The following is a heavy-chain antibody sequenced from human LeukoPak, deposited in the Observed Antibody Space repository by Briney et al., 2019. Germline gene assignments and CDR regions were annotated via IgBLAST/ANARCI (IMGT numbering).Heavy chain of an antibody. Sequence: ASVKVSCKASGYTFTSYYMHWVRQATGQGLEWMGWMNPNSGNTGYAQKFQGRVTMTRNTSISTAYMELSSLRSEDTAVYYCARGRVARNWFDPWGQGTLVTVSS. CDR3: ARGRVARNWFDP. J-gene: IGHJ5*02. CDR2: MNPNSGNT. CDR1: GYTFTSYY. D-gene: IGHD2-15*01. V-gene: IGHV1-8*02.